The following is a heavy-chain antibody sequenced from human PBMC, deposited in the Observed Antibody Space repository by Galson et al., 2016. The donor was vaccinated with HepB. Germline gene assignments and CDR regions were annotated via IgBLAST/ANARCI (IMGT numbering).Heavy chain of an antibody. CDR1: GGTFSSYA. CDR2: IIPIFNTA. CDR3: ARADSSSYGYYFQH. Sequence: SVKVSCKASGGTFSSYAFSWVRQAPGQGLEWMGGIIPIFNTAKYAQKFQGRVTTTADESSGTAYMELSSLRSEATAVYYCARADSSSYGYYFQHWGQGTLVTVSS. V-gene: IGHV1-69*13. J-gene: IGHJ1*01. D-gene: IGHD3-22*01.